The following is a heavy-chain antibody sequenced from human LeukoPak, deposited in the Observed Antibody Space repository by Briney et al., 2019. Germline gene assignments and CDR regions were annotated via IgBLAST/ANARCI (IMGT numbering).Heavy chain of an antibody. CDR1: GFTFSSHG. J-gene: IGHJ6*02. Sequence: GGSLRPSCAASGFTFSSHGMHWVRQAPGKGLEWVAVISYDGSNKYYADSVKGRFTISRDNSKNTLYLQMNSLRAEDTAVHYCAKPIESSSWYYYYGMDVWGQGTTVTVSS. CDR2: ISYDGSNK. V-gene: IGHV3-30*18. D-gene: IGHD6-13*01. CDR3: AKPIESSSWYYYYGMDV.